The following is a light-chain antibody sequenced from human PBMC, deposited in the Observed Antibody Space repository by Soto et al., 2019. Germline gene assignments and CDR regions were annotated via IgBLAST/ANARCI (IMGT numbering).Light chain of an antibody. Sequence: QSLLTQSPSASGTPGQRVTISCSGSSYNIGSNSVNWYQQLPGTAPKLLMDGNNQRPSGVPDRFSGSKSGTSASLAISGLQSEDEADYYCAAWDGSLNAVVFGGGTKLTVL. J-gene: IGLJ2*01. CDR3: AAWDGSLNAVV. CDR1: SYNIGSNS. V-gene: IGLV1-44*01. CDR2: GNN.